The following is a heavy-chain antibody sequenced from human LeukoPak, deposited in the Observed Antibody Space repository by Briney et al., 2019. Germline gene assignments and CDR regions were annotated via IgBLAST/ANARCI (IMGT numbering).Heavy chain of an antibody. V-gene: IGHV3-7*01. D-gene: IGHD3-10*01. CDR2: IKQDGSEK. CDR3: AREGRIWFGYYYCYYMDV. Sequence: GGSLRLSCAASGFTFSSYWMSWVRQAPGKGLEWVANIKQDGSEKYYVDSVKGRFTISRDNAKNSLYLQMNSLRAEDTAVYYCAREGRIWFGYYYCYYMDVWGKGTTVTISS. CDR1: GFTFSSYW. J-gene: IGHJ6*03.